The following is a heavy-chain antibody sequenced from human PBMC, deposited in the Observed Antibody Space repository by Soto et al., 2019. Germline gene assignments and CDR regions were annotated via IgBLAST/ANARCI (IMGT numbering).Heavy chain of an antibody. V-gene: IGHV1-18*01. Sequence: XPVKVACKASGYPFSSYGISWVRQSPGQGLEWMGWISAHNGNTNYAQRLQDRVTMTTDTSTSIVNMELRSLRSDDTAVYYCARLRYHHGSASYYYYGMDVCGQRTTVTVSS. CDR1: GYPFSSYG. J-gene: IGHJ6*02. CDR2: ISAHNGNT. D-gene: IGHD3-10*01. CDR3: ARLRYHHGSASYYYYGMDV.